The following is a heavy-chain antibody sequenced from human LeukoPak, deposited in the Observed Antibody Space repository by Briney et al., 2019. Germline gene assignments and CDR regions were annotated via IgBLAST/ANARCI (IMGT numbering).Heavy chain of an antibody. D-gene: IGHD5-18*01. CDR2: ISGSGGST. V-gene: IGHV3-23*01. CDR1: GFTFSNYN. Sequence: GGSLRLSCAASGFTFSNYNMNWVRQAPGKGLEWVSAISGSGGSTYYADSVKGRFTISRDNSKNTLYLQMNSLRAEDTAVYYCAKGPSGYSYLDYWGQGTLVTVSS. CDR3: AKGPSGYSYLDY. J-gene: IGHJ4*02.